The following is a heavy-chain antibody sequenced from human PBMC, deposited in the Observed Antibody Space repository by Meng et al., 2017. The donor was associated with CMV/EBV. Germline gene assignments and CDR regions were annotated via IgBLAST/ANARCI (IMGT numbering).Heavy chain of an antibody. J-gene: IGHJ5*02. V-gene: IGHV1-8*01. CDR1: GYTFTSYD. D-gene: IGHD2-2*02. CDR2: MNPNSGNT. CDR3: ARGPVVPAAIRYRKNWFDP. Sequence: ASVKVSCKASGYTFTSYDINWVRQATGQGLEWMGWMNPNSGNTGYAQKFQGRVTTTRNTSISTAYMELSSLRSEDTAVYYCARGPVVPAAIRYRKNWFDPWGQGTLVTVSS.